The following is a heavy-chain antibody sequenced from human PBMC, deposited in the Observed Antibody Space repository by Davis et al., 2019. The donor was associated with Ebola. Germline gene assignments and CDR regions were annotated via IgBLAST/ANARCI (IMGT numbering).Heavy chain of an antibody. CDR2: ISSDGSNK. D-gene: IGHD3-3*01. CDR1: GFTFSSYG. CDR3: AKERFHAYDFWSGLFDY. Sequence: GESLKISCAASGFTFSSYGMHWVRQAPGKGLEWVAVISSDGSNKYYADSVKGRFTISRDNSKNTLYLQMNSLRAEDTAVYYCAKERFHAYDFWSGLFDYWGQGTLVTVSS. V-gene: IGHV3-30*18. J-gene: IGHJ4*02.